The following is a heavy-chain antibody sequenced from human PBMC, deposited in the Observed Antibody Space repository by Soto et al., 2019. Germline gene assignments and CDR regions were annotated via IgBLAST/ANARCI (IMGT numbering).Heavy chain of an antibody. V-gene: IGHV3-48*03. CDR3: ARDSIAAPNWFDP. J-gene: IGHJ5*02. D-gene: IGHD2-15*01. CDR2: ISSSGSKT. Sequence: PGGSLRLSCAASGFTFRNFEMNWVRQVPGKGLEWISYISSSGSKTYYADSVKGRFTVSRDNTNDSLFLEMNSLRDEDTGIYYCARDSIAAPNWFDPWGQGTLVTVSS. CDR1: GFTFRNFE.